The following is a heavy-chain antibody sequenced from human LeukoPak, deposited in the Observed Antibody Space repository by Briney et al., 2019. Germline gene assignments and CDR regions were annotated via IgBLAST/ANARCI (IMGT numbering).Heavy chain of an antibody. D-gene: IGHD6-19*01. V-gene: IGHV4-59*01. Sequence: SETLSLTCTLSVGSISSYFWRWIGQPPGKGLEGMGYIYYSGSTNYNPSLNTPVTISVDTSKNQSSLKLSYVPAADKAVYYCARGYTRDSSGWYPHGYYYYYMDVWGKGTTVTISS. CDR3: ARGYTRDSSGWYPHGYYYYYMDV. CDR1: VGSISSYF. J-gene: IGHJ6*03. CDR2: IYYSGST.